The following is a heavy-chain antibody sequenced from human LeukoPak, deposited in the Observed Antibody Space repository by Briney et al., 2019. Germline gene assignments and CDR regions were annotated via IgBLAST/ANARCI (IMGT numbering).Heavy chain of an antibody. D-gene: IGHD2-15*01. V-gene: IGHV4-38-2*02. CDR3: ARWTYDSAGPYYYYYYMDV. CDR1: GYSISSGYY. CDR2: IYHSGST. Sequence: SETLSLTCTVSGYSISSGYYWGWIRQPPGKGLEWIGSIYHSGSTYYNPSLKSRVTISVDTSKNQFSLKLSSVTAADTAVYYCARWTYDSAGPYYYYYYMDVWGKGTTVTISS. J-gene: IGHJ6*03.